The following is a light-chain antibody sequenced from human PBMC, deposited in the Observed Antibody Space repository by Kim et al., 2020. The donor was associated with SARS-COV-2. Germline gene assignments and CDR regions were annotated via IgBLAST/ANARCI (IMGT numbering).Light chain of an antibody. CDR1: QSIGSW. V-gene: IGKV1-5*01. CDR2: DAS. J-gene: IGKJ1*01. Sequence: DIQMTQSPSTLSASVGDRVIITCRASQSIGSWLAWYQQKSGKGPKLLIYDASTLERGVPSRFSVTKSGTEFTLTISSLQPDDFATYFCQQYNTYSGTFGLGTKVDIK. CDR3: QQYNTYSGT.